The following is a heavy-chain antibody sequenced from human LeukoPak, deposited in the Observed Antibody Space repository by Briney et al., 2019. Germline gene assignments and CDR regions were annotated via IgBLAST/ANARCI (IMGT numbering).Heavy chain of an antibody. Sequence: GGSLRLSCAASGFTFSTYAMGWVRQAPGKGLEWVSSIKGGGGDPFYADSVKGRFTISRDNSKNTLFLHLNSLSAEASAVYYCARGGHDFNPFYWWGQGTLVTVSS. CDR3: ARGGHDFNPFYW. CDR1: GFTFSTYA. CDR2: IKGGGGDP. D-gene: IGHD2-21*02. J-gene: IGHJ4*02. V-gene: IGHV3-23*01.